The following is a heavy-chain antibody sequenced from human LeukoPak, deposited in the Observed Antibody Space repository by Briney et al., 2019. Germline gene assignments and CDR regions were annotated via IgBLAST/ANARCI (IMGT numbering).Heavy chain of an antibody. CDR2: ISWNSGSI. J-gene: IGHJ3*02. D-gene: IGHD6-13*01. Sequence: GGSLRLSCAASGVTLSSYGVHWVRQAPGKGLEWVSGISWNSGSIGYADSVKGRFTISRDNAKNSLYLQMNSLRAEDTALYYCAKDARIAAAVSGAFDIWGQGTMVTVSS. V-gene: IGHV3-9*01. CDR3: AKDARIAAAVSGAFDI. CDR1: GVTLSSYG.